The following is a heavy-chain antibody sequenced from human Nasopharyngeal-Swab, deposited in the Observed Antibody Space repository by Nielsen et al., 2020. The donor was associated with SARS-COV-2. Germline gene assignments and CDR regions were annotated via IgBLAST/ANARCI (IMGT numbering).Heavy chain of an antibody. CDR2: IKQDGSEK. CDR3: ARAGPADRGRGSYYYGMDV. Sequence: GESLKISCAASGFTFSSYWMSWVRQAPGTGLEWVANIKQDGSEKYYVDSVKGRFTISRGNAKNSLYLQMNSLRAEDTAVYYCARAGPADRGRGSYYYGMDVWGQGTTVTVSS. J-gene: IGHJ6*02. V-gene: IGHV3-7*03. D-gene: IGHD3-16*01. CDR1: GFTFSSYW.